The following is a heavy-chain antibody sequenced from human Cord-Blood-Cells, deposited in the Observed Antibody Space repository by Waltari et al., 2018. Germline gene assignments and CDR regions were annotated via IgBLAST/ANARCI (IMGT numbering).Heavy chain of an antibody. CDR2: MNPNSGNT. D-gene: IGHD6-19*01. V-gene: IGHV1-8*01. Sequence: QVQLVQSGAAVKKPGASVKVSCKASGYTFTSYDINWLRQATGQGLEWMGWMNPNSGNTGYAQKFQGRVTMTRNTSISTAYMELSSLRSEDTAVYYCARFPTVAGKALDYWGQGTLVTVSS. J-gene: IGHJ4*02. CDR1: GYTFTSYD. CDR3: ARFPTVAGKALDY.